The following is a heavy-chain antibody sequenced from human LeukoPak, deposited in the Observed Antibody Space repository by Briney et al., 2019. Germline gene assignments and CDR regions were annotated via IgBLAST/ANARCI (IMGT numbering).Heavy chain of an antibody. V-gene: IGHV4-61*01. J-gene: IGHJ5*02. CDR2: IYYSGST. CDR1: GVSVSSGSYY. Sequence: SETLSLTCTVSGVSVSSGSYYWSWIRQPPGKGLEWIGYIYYSGSTNYNPSLKSRVTISVDTSKNQFSLKLSSVTAADTAVYYCARDNPYSSGSWFDPWGQGTLVTVSS. CDR3: ARDNPYSSGSWFDP. D-gene: IGHD6-19*01.